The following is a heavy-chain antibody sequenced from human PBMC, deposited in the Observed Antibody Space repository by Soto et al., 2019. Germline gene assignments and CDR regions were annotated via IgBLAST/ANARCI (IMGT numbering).Heavy chain of an antibody. CDR2: ISAYNGNK. CDR1: GYMFTTYG. Sequence: QVQLVQSGGEVKKPGASVEVSCRTSGYMFTTYGMSWVRQAPGQGLEWMAWISAYNGNKKYAQKSQGKLTMPTDTSTSTVSMELRNLTSDDTGTYFCARTGGGMAARPLEYWGQGTLVTVSS. V-gene: IGHV1-18*04. D-gene: IGHD6-6*01. J-gene: IGHJ4*02. CDR3: ARTGGGMAARPLEY.